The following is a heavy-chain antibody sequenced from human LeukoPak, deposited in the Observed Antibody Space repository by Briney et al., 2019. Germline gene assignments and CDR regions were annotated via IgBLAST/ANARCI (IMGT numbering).Heavy chain of an antibody. D-gene: IGHD1-26*01. V-gene: IGHV4-39*02. CDR3: ATDSGGSYDN. CDR2: IYYSGST. CDR1: GGSISSSRYY. J-gene: IGHJ4*02. Sequence: PSETLSLTCTVSGGSISSSRYYWGWIRQPPGKGLEWIGSIYYSGSTYYDPSLKSRVTISVDTSKNQFSLKLSSVTAADTAVYYCATDSGGSYDNWGQGTLVTVSS.